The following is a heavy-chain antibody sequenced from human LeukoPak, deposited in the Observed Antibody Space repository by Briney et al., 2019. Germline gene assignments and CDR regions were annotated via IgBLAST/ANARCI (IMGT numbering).Heavy chain of an antibody. J-gene: IGHJ3*02. D-gene: IGHD3-22*01. CDR2: ISTYNGNT. Sequence: ASLNVSCKASGYTFTSYGISWVRQAPGQGLEWMGWISTYNGNTNYAQRLQGRVTMTTDTPTSTAYMELRSLRSDDTAVYYCATYDSSGYDDAFDIWGQGTMVTVSS. CDR1: GYTFTSYG. CDR3: ATYDSSGYDDAFDI. V-gene: IGHV1-18*01.